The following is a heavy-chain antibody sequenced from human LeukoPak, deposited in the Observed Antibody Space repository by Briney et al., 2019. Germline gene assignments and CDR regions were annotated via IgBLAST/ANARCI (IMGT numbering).Heavy chain of an antibody. CDR1: GFTFSSYW. CDR3: ARDRELQAVTIFGVVISAWWFDP. CDR2: IKQDGSEK. V-gene: IGHV3-7*01. Sequence: PGGSLRLSCAASGFTFSSYWMSWVRQAPGKGLEWVANIKQDGSEKYYVDSVKGRFTISRDNAKNSLYLQMNSLRAEDTAVYYCARDRELQAVTIFGVVISAWWFDPWGQGTLVTVSS. D-gene: IGHD3-3*01. J-gene: IGHJ5*02.